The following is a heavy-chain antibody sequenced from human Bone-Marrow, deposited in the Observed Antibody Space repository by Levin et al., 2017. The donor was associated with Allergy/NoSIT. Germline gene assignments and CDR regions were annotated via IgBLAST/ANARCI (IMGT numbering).Heavy chain of an antibody. CDR2: MFAGGAA. D-gene: IGHD2-2*01. J-gene: IGHJ5*02. CDR1: GDSINNTNHY. V-gene: IGHV4-61*02. CDR3: ARDESFTSWRTGWFDP. Sequence: SETLSLTCTVSGDSINNTNHYWSWIRQPAGKGLEWIGRMFAGGAANYNRSLRSRVTISVDTSKNQFFLKLTSVTAANAAVYCCARDESFTSWRTGWFDPWGQGTLVTVSS.